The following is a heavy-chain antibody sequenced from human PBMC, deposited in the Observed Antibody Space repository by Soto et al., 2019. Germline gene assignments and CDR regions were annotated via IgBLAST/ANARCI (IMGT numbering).Heavy chain of an antibody. D-gene: IGHD2-15*01. CDR1: GGSISSSY. J-gene: IGHJ5*02. CDR3: ARDKYCSGGSCRKNWFDP. V-gene: IGHV4-59*01. CDR2: IYDDGSA. Sequence: SETLSLTCTVSGGSISSSYWSWIRQPPGKGLEWLAYIYDDGSANYNPSLKSRATISLDMSKNQFSLKLTSVSAADTAVYYCARDKYCSGGSCRKNWFDPWGQGTLVTVSS.